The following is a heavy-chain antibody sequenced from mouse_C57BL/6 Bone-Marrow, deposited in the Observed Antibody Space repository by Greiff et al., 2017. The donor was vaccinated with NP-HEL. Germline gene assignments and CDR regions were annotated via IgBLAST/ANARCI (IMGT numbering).Heavy chain of an antibody. CDR2: FHPYNDDT. Sequence: VQLQQSGAELVKPGASVKMSCKASGYTFTTYPIEWMKQNHGKSLEWIGNFHPYNDDTKYNEKFKGKATLSVEKSSSTVYLELSRLPSDDSSVYYCSRDLYDGSFAYWGQGTLVTVSA. CDR1: GYTFTTYP. V-gene: IGHV1-47*01. D-gene: IGHD2-3*01. CDR3: SRDLYDGSFAY. J-gene: IGHJ3*01.